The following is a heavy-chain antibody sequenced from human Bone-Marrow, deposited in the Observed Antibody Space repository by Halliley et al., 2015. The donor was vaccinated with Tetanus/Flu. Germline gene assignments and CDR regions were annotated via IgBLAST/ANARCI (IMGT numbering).Heavy chain of an antibody. CDR1: GFTFSNYA. V-gene: IGHV3-30*18. Sequence: AASGFTFSNYAIHWVRQAPGKGLEWVAFISFDGSDKYFADSVKGRFSISRDNSKNTVFLQMNSLRAEDTAVYYCAKGAFPGYSSGLGAFDIWGQGTMVTVSS. CDR3: AKGAFPGYSSGLGAFDI. CDR2: ISFDGSDK. J-gene: IGHJ3*02. D-gene: IGHD5-18*01.